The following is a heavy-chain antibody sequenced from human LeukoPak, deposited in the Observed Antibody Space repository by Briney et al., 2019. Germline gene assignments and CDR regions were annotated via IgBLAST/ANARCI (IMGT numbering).Heavy chain of an antibody. V-gene: IGHV3-23*01. Sequence: GGSLRLSCVVSEFTFSDFAMSWVRRAPGKGLEWVSAITGSGETKYYADSVKGRFTMSRDNSKNTLYLQMNSLRDEDTAEYFCAKESLVVIESYFDNWGQGTLVTVSS. D-gene: IGHD3-22*01. CDR1: EFTFSDFA. CDR3: AKESLVVIESYFDN. J-gene: IGHJ4*02. CDR2: ITGSGETK.